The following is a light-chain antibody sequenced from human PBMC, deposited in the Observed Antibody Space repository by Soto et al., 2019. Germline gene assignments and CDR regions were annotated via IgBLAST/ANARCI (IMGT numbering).Light chain of an antibody. CDR2: WAS. V-gene: IGKV4-1*01. CDR3: QQYYATPYT. Sequence: DIVMTQSPDSLSVSLGERATVNCKSSQSVLYSSNNKNYLAWYQQKPGQPPKLLISWASTRESGVPDRFSGSGSGTDFTLTISILQAEDVAVYYCQQYYATPYTFGQGTKLEI. CDR1: QSVLYSSNNKNY. J-gene: IGKJ2*01.